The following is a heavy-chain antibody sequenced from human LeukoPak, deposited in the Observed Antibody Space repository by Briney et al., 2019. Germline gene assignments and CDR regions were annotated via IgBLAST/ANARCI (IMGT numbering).Heavy chain of an antibody. CDR3: ARERGITMVRGATRNWFDP. V-gene: IGHV1-3*01. CDR1: GYTFTSYA. CDR2: INAGNGNT. J-gene: IGHJ5*02. Sequence: GASVKVSRKASGYTFTSYAMHWVRQAPGQRLEWMGWINAGNGNTKYSQKFQGRVTITRDTSASTAYMELSSLRSEDTAVYYCARERGITMVRGATRNWFDPWGQGTLVTVSS. D-gene: IGHD3-10*01.